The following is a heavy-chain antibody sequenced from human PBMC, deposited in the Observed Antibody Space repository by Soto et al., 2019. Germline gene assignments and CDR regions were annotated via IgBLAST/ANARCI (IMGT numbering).Heavy chain of an antibody. CDR2: IGTSETNT. CDR1: GFTFSSYE. J-gene: IGHJ4*02. Sequence: GGSLRLSCAASGFTFSSYEFNWVRQSPGKGLEWISYIGTSETNTYYAGSVKGRFTVSRDNAKNSVYLQMNSLRAEDTAIYYCAREELNCGGDCFAFWGQGALVTVSS. CDR3: AREELNCGGDCFAF. V-gene: IGHV3-48*03. D-gene: IGHD2-21*01.